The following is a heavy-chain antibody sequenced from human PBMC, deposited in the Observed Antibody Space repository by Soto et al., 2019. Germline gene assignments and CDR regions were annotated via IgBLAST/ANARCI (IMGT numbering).Heavy chain of an antibody. J-gene: IGHJ4*02. D-gene: IGHD4-17*01. Sequence: GSLRLSCAAAGSSFSSYAMSWVRQAPGKGLEWVSAISGSGGSTYYADSVKGRFTISRDNSKNTLYLQMNRLRAEDTAVYYCAKDKHDYGDYAPFDYWGRGSLGPVSS. V-gene: IGHV3-23*01. CDR1: GSSFSSYA. CDR2: ISGSGGST. CDR3: AKDKHDYGDYAPFDY.